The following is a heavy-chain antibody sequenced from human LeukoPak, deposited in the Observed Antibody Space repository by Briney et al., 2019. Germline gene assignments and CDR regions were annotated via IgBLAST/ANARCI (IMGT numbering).Heavy chain of an antibody. CDR2: ISGSGGST. CDR1: GFTFSSYA. V-gene: IGHV3-23*01. D-gene: IGHD6-19*01. J-gene: IGHJ4*02. CDR3: AKDYSSGWSWFDY. Sequence: PGGSLRLSCAASGFTFSSYAMSWVRQAPGKGLEWVSAISGSGGSTCYADSVKGRFTISRDNSKNTLYLQMNSLRAEDTAVYYCAKDYSSGWSWFDYWGQGTLVTVSS.